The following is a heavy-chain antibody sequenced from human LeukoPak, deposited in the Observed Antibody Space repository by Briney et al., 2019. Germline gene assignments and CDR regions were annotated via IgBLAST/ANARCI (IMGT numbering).Heavy chain of an antibody. J-gene: IGHJ4*02. CDR3: AKDGDPVVVTARPYYFDY. V-gene: IGHV3-30*18. Sequence: GGSLRLSCAASGFTFSSYGMHWVRQAPGKGLEWVAVISYDGSNKYYADSVKGRFTISRDNSKNTLYLQMNSPRAEDTAVYYCAKDGDPVVVTARPYYFDYWGQGTLVTVSS. CDR2: ISYDGSNK. CDR1: GFTFSSYG. D-gene: IGHD2-21*02.